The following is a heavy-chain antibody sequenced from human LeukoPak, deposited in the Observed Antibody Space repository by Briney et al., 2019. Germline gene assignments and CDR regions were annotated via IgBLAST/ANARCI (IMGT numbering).Heavy chain of an antibody. D-gene: IGHD3-16*02. J-gene: IGHJ6*02. V-gene: IGHV4-61*08. CDR2: VYYSGST. Sequence: PSETLSLTCTVSGGSVSSDGFYWTWIRQPPGKGLEWIGYVYYSGSTNYNPSLKSRVTISVDTSKNQFSLELTSVTAADTAVYYCARDRGISFYYGMDVWGQGTTVTVS. CDR3: ARDRGISFYYGMDV. CDR1: GGSVSSDGFY.